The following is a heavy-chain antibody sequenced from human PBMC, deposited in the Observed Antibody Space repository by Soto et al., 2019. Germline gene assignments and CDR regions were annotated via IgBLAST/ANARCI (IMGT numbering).Heavy chain of an antibody. CDR1: GFTFSTYG. J-gene: IGHJ6*02. V-gene: IGHV3-30*18. D-gene: IGHD6-13*01. CDR3: AKDPTPYSSNWDYYYGMDV. Sequence: QVQLVESGGGVVRPGRSLRLSCAASGFTFSTYGMHWVRQAPGKGLEWVAAISYDGSNKYYADSVKGRFTISRDNSKNTLYLQMNSLRAEDTAVYYCAKDPTPYSSNWDYYYGMDVWGQGTTVTVSS. CDR2: ISYDGSNK.